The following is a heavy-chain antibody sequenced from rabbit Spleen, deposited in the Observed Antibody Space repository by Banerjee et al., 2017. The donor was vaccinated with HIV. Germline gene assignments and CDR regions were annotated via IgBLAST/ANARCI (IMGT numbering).Heavy chain of an antibody. J-gene: IGHJ4*01. CDR1: GFTVSSSYW. D-gene: IGHD6-1*01. Sequence: QEQLEESGGDLVKPEGSLTLTCTASGFTVSSSYWICWVRQAPGKGLEWIGCIYGGSSGSAYYASWAKGRFTLSKTSSTTVTLQMTSLTAADTATYFCARGSNSNGDGYMLWGPGTLVTVS. V-gene: IGHV1S45*01. CDR2: IYGGSSGSA. CDR3: ARGSNSNGDGYML.